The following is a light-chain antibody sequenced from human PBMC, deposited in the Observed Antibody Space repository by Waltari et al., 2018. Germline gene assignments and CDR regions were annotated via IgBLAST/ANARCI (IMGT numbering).Light chain of an antibody. V-gene: IGKV3-20*01. Sequence: EIVLTQSPGTLSLSPGGRATLSCRASQSVGRSLAWYQQRPGQDPRLLIYGAFIRATGIADRFSGSGSGTDFSLTISRLEPEDCAVYYCQHYLRLPVTFGLGTKVEIK. J-gene: IGKJ1*01. CDR3: QHYLRLPVT. CDR2: GAF. CDR1: QSVGRS.